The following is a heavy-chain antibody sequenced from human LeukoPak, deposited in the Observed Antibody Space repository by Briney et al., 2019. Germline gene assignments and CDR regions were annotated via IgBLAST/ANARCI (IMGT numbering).Heavy chain of an antibody. J-gene: IGHJ4*02. CDR3: ARDGRWSDIVGATGCEYFDY. D-gene: IGHD1-26*01. CDR2: INPSGGST. V-gene: IGHV1-46*01. CDR1: GYTFTSSY. Sequence: ASVKVSCKASGYTFTSSYMHWVRQAPGQGLEWMGIINPSGGSTSYAQKFQGRVTMTRDTSTSTVYMELSSLRSEDTGVYYCARDGRWSDIVGATGCEYFDYWGQGTLVTVSS.